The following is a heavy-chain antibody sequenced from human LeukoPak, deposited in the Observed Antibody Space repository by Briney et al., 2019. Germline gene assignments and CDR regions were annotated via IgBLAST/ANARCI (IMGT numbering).Heavy chain of an antibody. J-gene: IGHJ4*02. V-gene: IGHV3-66*01. D-gene: IGHD3-3*01. Sequence: GGSLRLSCAASGFTVSSSYMSWVRQAPGKGLEWVSIIYSGGSTYYADSVKGRFTISRDNSKNTLYLQMNSLRAEDTAAYYCARDPIAIFGVGRSDYWGQGTLVTVSS. CDR3: ARDPIAIFGVGRSDY. CDR2: IYSGGST. CDR1: GFTVSSSY.